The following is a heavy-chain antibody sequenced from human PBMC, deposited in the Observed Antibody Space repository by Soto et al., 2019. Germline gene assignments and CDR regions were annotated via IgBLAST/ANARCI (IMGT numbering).Heavy chain of an antibody. D-gene: IGHD1-7*01. CDR2: IKSRTEGGTT. CDR3: ATDTGTETTRFLAFDR. V-gene: IGHV3-15*01. CDR1: GFTFSKAS. Sequence: EVQLVESGGGLVKPGGSLRLSCAASGFTFSKASMNWVRQAPGKGLEWVGRIKSRTEGGTTDYAAPVKGRFSISRDDSKSTLYLQRSSLKSEDTAVYHCATDTGTETTRFLAFDRWGQGTMVTVSS. J-gene: IGHJ3*01.